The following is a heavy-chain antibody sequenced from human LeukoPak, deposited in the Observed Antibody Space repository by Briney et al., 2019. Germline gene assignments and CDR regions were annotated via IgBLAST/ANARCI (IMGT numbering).Heavy chain of an antibody. J-gene: IGHJ4*02. CDR2: IRSKAYGGTT. D-gene: IGHD1-26*01. V-gene: IGHV3-49*04. Sequence: PGGSLRLSCTASGFNFGDYAMSWVRQAPGKGLEWVGFIRSKAYGGTTEYAASVKGRFTISRDDSKSIAYLQMNSLKTEDTAVYYCTRTSYRYFDYWGQGTLVTVSS. CDR1: GFNFGDYA. CDR3: TRTSYRYFDY.